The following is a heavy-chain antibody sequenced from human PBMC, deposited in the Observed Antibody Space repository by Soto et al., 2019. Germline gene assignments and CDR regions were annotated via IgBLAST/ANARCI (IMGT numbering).Heavy chain of an antibody. CDR2: IIPILGIA. D-gene: IGHD6-19*01. Sequence: QVQLVQSGAEVKKPGSSVKVSCKASGDTFSSYTISWVRQAPGQGLEWMGRIIPILGIANYAQKFQGRVTITADKSTSKAYIELSSLRSEETAVYYRAILNIAVAGPFDYRGQVTMVTAS. CDR1: GDTFSSYT. V-gene: IGHV1-69*02. J-gene: IGHJ4*02. CDR3: AILNIAVAGPFDY.